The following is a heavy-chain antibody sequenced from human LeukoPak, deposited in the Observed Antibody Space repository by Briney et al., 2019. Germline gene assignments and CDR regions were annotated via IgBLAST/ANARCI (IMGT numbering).Heavy chain of an antibody. V-gene: IGHV4-61*02. J-gene: IGHJ4*02. Sequence: PSETLSLTCTVSGGSISSGSYYWSWIRQPAGKGLEWIGRIYTSGSTNYNPSLKSRVTISVDTSKNQFSLKLSSVTAADTAVYYCARFLPAAILRYFDYWGQGTLVTVSS. CDR1: GGSISSGSYY. CDR3: ARFLPAAILRYFDY. D-gene: IGHD2-2*02. CDR2: IYTSGST.